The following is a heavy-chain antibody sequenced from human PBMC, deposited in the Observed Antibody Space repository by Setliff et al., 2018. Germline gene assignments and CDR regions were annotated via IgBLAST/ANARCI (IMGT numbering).Heavy chain of an antibody. Sequence: ASVKVSCKTSGYTFTNYGINWVRQAPGQGLEWMGWINNYSLKTNSPPKFLDRLTMTTDTSTSTAYMELKDLTSDDTALYYCARGQTLRHFDWPTAFDYWGLGTLVTVSS. CDR3: ARGQTLRHFDWPTAFDY. D-gene: IGHD3-9*01. CDR2: INNYSLKT. CDR1: GYTFTNYG. V-gene: IGHV1-18*01. J-gene: IGHJ4*02.